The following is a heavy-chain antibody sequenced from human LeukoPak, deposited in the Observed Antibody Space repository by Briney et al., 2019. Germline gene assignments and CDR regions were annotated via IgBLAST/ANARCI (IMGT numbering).Heavy chain of an antibody. CDR1: GFTVISNY. V-gene: IGHV3-53*01. CDR2: LYSGGST. D-gene: IGHD4-17*01. CDR3: ARMTTVTTLFDY. Sequence: PGGSLILSCAASGFTVISNYMSWVRQAPGKGLEWVSVLYSGGSTYYADSVKGRFTISRDNSKSTLYLQMNSLRAEDTAVYYCARMTTVTTLFDYWGQGTLVTVSS. J-gene: IGHJ4*02.